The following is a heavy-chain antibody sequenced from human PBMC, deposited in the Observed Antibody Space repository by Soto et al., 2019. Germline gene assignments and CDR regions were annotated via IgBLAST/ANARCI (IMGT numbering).Heavy chain of an antibody. CDR3: ARLSWNLYYYYMDV. D-gene: IGHD1-1*01. CDR2: IYYSGST. V-gene: IGHV4-59*01. J-gene: IGHJ6*03. Sequence: ASETLSLTCTVSGGSISSYYWSWIRQPPGKGLEWIGYIYYSGSTNYNPSLKSRVTISVDTSKNQFSLKLSSVTAADTAVYYCARLSWNLYYYYMDVWGKGTTVTVSS. CDR1: GGSISSYY.